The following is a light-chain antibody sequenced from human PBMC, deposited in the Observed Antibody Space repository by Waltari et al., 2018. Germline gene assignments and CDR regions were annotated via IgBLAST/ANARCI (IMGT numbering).Light chain of an antibody. V-gene: IGLV2-14*03. CDR1: SRAVGDYDW. CDR3: TSYTSRHSLV. Sequence: QSALTPPASVSGSPGQSITISCTGTSRAVGDYDWVSWYQQHPGKAPKVVIFDFSYRPSGVSNRFSGSKSGNTASLTISGLQAEDEADYYCTSYTSRHSLVFGTGTKVTVL. CDR2: DFS. J-gene: IGLJ1*01.